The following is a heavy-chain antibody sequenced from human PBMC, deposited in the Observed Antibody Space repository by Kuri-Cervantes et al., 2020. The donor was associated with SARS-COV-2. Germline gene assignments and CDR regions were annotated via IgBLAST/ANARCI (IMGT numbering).Heavy chain of an antibody. Sequence: GGSLRLSCAASGSTFSSYWMSWVRQAPGKGLEWVAVISYDGSNKYYADSVKGRFTISRDNSKNTLYLQMNSLRAEDTAVYYCARFLLAIEQQLGHFDYWGQGTLVTVSS. J-gene: IGHJ4*02. D-gene: IGHD6-13*01. CDR1: GSTFSSYW. V-gene: IGHV3-30-3*01. CDR2: ISYDGSNK. CDR3: ARFLLAIEQQLGHFDY.